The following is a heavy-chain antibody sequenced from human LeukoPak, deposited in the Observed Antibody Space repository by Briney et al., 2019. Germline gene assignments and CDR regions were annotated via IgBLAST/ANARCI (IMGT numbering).Heavy chain of an antibody. Sequence: ASVKVSCKASGYTFSTYGINWVRQAPGQGLEWMGWISAYNGNTHYAQKLQGRVTMTTDTSTSTAYMELRSLRSGDTAVYYCARDERPLGPYYYYYGMDVWGQGTTVTVSS. V-gene: IGHV1-18*01. D-gene: IGHD7-27*01. J-gene: IGHJ6*02. CDR2: ISAYNGNT. CDR1: GYTFSTYG. CDR3: ARDERPLGPYYYYYGMDV.